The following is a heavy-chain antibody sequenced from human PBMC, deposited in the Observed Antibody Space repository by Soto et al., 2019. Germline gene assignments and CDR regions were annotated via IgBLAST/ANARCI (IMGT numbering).Heavy chain of an antibody. D-gene: IGHD6-13*01. CDR3: ARGPPEGAAASDY. V-gene: IGHV4-34*01. CDR1: GGSFSGYY. J-gene: IGHJ4*02. Sequence: QVQLQQWGAGLLKPSETLSLTCAVYGGSFSGYYWSWIRQPPGKGLEWSGEINHSGSTNYNPSLKSRVSISVHTSKNQFSLKLSYVTAADTAGYYCARGPPEGAAASDYWGQGTLVTVSS. CDR2: INHSGST.